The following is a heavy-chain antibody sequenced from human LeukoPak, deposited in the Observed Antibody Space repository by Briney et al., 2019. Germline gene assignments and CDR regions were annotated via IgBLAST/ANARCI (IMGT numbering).Heavy chain of an antibody. CDR2: ISMNVQTT. V-gene: IGHV3-64*04. CDR3: AKPDAPYYDFWSGYYFLDV. D-gene: IGHD3-3*01. Sequence: GGSLRLSCSASGFTFTSHVMHWVRQAPGKGLQYVSGISMNVQTTYYAGSVKGRFTISRDNSKNTLYLQMNSLRAEDTAVYYCAKPDAPYYDFWSGYYFLDVWGQGTTVTVSS. CDR1: GFTFTSHV. J-gene: IGHJ6*02.